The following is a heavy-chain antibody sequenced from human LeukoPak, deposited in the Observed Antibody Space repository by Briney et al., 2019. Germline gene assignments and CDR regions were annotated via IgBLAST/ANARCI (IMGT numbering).Heavy chain of an antibody. CDR1: GFTFTNYA. D-gene: IGHD3-22*01. CDR2: ISGNGGKV. J-gene: IGHJ4*02. CDR3: AKRDYSDSSGYASLFDH. Sequence: PGGSRRLAWAPSGFTFTNYAMAWARQPPGKGLEWVSGISGNGGKVYYADSVKGRFTISRDNSKSTLDLQMNSLRGEDTAVYFCAKRDYSDSSGYASLFDHWGQGTLATVSP. V-gene: IGHV3-23*01.